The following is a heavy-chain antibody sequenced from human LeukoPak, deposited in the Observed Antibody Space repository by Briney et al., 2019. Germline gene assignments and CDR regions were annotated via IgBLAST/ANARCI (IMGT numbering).Heavy chain of an antibody. CDR3: ATNKDWAEAD. D-gene: IGHD3/OR15-3a*01. CDR2: IYYRGDI. Sequence: SETLSLTCSVSDGSIRTYYWSWIRQSPGQGLEWIGNIYYRGDINYNPSLKSRVIISIDTSKNQFSLKVTSLTAADTAVYHCATNKDWAEADWGQGTLVIVSS. V-gene: IGHV4-59*03. CDR1: DGSIRTYY. J-gene: IGHJ4*02.